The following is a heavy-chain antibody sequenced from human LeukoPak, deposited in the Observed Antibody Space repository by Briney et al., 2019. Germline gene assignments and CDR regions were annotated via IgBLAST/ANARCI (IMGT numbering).Heavy chain of an antibody. V-gene: IGHV1-69*06. CDR3: ARGVYGGNSYYYYYMDV. D-gene: IGHD4-23*01. J-gene: IGHJ6*03. Sequence: SVKVSCKASGGTFSSYAISWVRQASGQGLEWMGGIIPIFGTANYAQKFQGRVTITADKSTSTAYMELSSLRSEDTAVYYCARGVYGGNSYYYYYMDVWGKGTTVTVSS. CDR1: GGTFSSYA. CDR2: IIPIFGTA.